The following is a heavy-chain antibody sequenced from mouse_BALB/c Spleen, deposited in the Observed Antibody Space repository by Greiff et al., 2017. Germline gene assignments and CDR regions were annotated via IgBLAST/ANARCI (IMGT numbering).Heavy chain of an antibody. D-gene: IGHD2-10*02. CDR3: AKGEYGNSYWYFDV. V-gene: IGHV1-7*01. J-gene: IGHJ1*01. CDR2: INPSTGYT. Sequence: QVQLQQSGAELAKPGASVKMSCKASGYTFTSYWMHWVKQRPGQGLEWIGYINPSTGYTEYNQKFKDKATLTADKSSSTAYMQLSSLTSEDSAVYYCAKGEYGNSYWYFDVWGAGTTVTVSS. CDR1: GYTFTSYW.